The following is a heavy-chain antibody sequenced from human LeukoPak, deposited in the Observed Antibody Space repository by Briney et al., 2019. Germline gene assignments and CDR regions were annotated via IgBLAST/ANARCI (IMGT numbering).Heavy chain of an antibody. Sequence: GGSLRLSCAASGFTFGSYSMNWVRQAPGKGLEWVAYISRSGTMFYADSVKGRFTISRDNSKNTLYLQMNSLRAEDTAVYYCAKDKVVAGSDYWGQGTLVTVSS. D-gene: IGHD2-15*01. CDR1: GFTFGSYS. CDR2: ISRSGTM. V-gene: IGHV3-48*01. J-gene: IGHJ4*02. CDR3: AKDKVVAGSDY.